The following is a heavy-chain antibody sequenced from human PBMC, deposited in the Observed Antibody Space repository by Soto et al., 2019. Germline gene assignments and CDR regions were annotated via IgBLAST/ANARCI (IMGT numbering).Heavy chain of an antibody. CDR2: IIPIFGTA. CDR1: GGTFSSYA. Sequence: QVQLVQSGAEVKKPGSSVKVSCKASGGTFSSYAISWVRQAPGQGLEWMGGIIPIFGTANYAQKFQGRVKITADEATSTVYMELSSLTAEDTGVDYCARGAGWDYPFDYWGQGTLATVSS. CDR3: ARGAGWDYPFDY. J-gene: IGHJ4*02. V-gene: IGHV1-69*01. D-gene: IGHD1-26*01.